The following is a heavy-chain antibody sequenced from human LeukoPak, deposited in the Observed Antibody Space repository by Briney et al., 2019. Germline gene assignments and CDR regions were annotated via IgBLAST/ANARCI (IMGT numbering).Heavy chain of an antibody. V-gene: IGHV4-38-2*02. J-gene: IGHJ4*02. CDR2: IYHSGST. Sequence: PSETLSLTCTVSGYSISSGYYWGWIRQPPGKGLEWIGSIYHSGSTYYNPSLKSRVTISVDTSKNQFSLKLSSVTAADTAVYYCARDHYYDSSTSWGQGTLVTVSS. D-gene: IGHD3-22*01. CDR3: ARDHYYDSSTS. CDR1: GYSISSGYY.